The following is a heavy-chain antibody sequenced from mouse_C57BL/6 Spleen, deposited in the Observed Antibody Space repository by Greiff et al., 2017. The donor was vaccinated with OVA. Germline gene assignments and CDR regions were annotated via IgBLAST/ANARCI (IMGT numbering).Heavy chain of an antibody. J-gene: IGHJ1*03. V-gene: IGHV5-4*01. CDR1: GFTFSSYA. D-gene: IGHD1-1*01. Sequence: DVQLVESGGGLVKPGGSLKLSCAASGFTFSSYAMSWVRQTPEKRLEWVATISDGGSYTYYPDNVKGRFTISRDNAKNNLYLQMSHLKSEDTAMYYCARDGDYYGSRGYFDVWGTGTTVTVSS. CDR2: ISDGGSYT. CDR3: ARDGDYYGSRGYFDV.